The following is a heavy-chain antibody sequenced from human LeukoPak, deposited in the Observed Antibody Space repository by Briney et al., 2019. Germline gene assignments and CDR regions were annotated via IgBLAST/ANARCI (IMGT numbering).Heavy chain of an antibody. CDR3: ARDLRRDVYNRDWYFDL. CDR1: GYTFTRYY. J-gene: IGHJ2*01. D-gene: IGHD5-24*01. CDR2: GNPSGGST. V-gene: IGHV1-46*01. Sequence: ASVRGSCKASGYTFTRYYIHWVRQAPGQGLEWRGNGNPSGGSTTYAQKFQGRVTLTRDTSTSTVSLEVSSLRSEDTAVYFCARDLRRDVYNRDWYFDLWGRGTLVTVSS.